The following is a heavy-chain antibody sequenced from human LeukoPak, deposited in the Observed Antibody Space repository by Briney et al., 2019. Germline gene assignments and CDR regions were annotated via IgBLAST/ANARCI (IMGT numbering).Heavy chain of an antibody. J-gene: IGHJ3*02. Sequence: PGGSLRLSCAASGFTVSSNYMSWVRQAPGKGLEWVPVIYSGGSTYYADSVKGRFTISRDNSKNTLYLQMNSLRAEDTAVYYCARASEDAFDIWGQGTMVTVSS. CDR3: ARASEDAFDI. V-gene: IGHV3-53*01. CDR1: GFTVSSNY. CDR2: IYSGGST.